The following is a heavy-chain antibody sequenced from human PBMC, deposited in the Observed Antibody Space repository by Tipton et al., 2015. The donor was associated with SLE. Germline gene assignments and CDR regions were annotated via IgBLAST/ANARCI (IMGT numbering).Heavy chain of an antibody. CDR2: IWYHGNDE. CDR3: ARDGGGKGDYENRYYDY. V-gene: IGHV3-33*01. J-gene: IGHJ4*02. CDR1: GFIFSSYG. D-gene: IGHD4-17*01. Sequence: SLRLSCAASGFIFSSYGMHWVRQAPGKGPEWVAVIWYHGNDEHYADSVKGRFTISRDNSKNTLYLHMSNLRDEDTAMYYCARDGGGKGDYENRYYDYWGQGALVTVSS.